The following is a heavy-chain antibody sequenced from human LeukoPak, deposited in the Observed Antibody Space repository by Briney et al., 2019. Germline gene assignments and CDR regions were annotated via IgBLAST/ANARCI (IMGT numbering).Heavy chain of an antibody. CDR2: ISGSGGST. V-gene: IGHV3-23*01. J-gene: IGHJ4*02. D-gene: IGHD2-2*01. Sequence: GGSLRLSCAASGFTFTSDAMSWVRQAPGQGLEWVSAISGSGGSTYYADSVKGRFTISRDNSKNTLYLQMNSLRAEDTAVYYCANPPAASIDYWGQGTLVTVSS. CDR1: GFTFTSDA. CDR3: ANPPAASIDY.